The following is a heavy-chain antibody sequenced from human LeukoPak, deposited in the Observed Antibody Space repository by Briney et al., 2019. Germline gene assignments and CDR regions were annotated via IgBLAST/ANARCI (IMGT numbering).Heavy chain of an antibody. V-gene: IGHV3-11*01. Sequence: GGSLRLSCAASGFTFSDYYMSWIRQAPGKGLEWVSYISSSGSTIYYADSVKGRFTISRDNAKNYQYLQMNSSRAEDTAVYYCATSLVVVPAAPNCFHRWVEGTQVGDSS. CDR2: ISSSGSTI. J-gene: IGHJ1*01. D-gene: IGHD2-15*01. CDR3: ATSLVVVPAAPNCFHR. CDR1: GFTFSDYY.